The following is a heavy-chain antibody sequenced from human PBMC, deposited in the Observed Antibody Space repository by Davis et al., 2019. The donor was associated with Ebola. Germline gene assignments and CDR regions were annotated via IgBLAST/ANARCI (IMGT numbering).Heavy chain of an antibody. Sequence: GESLKISCAASGFTFSDYYMSWIRQAPGKGLEWVSYISSSGSTIYYADSVKGRFTISRDNAKNSLYLQMNSLRDEDTAVYYCARDRTVYYDFWSAEAFDIWGQGTMVTVSS. CDR2: ISSSGSTI. CDR1: GFTFSDYY. CDR3: ARDRTVYYDFWSAEAFDI. J-gene: IGHJ3*02. D-gene: IGHD3-3*01. V-gene: IGHV3-11*04.